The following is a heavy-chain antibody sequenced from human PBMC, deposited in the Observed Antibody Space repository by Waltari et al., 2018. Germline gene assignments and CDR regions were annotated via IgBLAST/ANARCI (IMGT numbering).Heavy chain of an antibody. D-gene: IGHD1-26*01. CDR1: GFTFRNYE. V-gene: IGHV3-48*03. CDR3: ARGEGGANEY. Sequence: EVQLVESGGGLVQPGGSLRLFCAASGFTFRNYEMNWVRQAPGKGLEWVAYSRSGASIIYYADSVKGRFTISRDNAKNSVYLQMSSLRAEDTAIYYCARGEGGANEYWGQGTLVTVSA. CDR2: SRSGASII. J-gene: IGHJ4*02.